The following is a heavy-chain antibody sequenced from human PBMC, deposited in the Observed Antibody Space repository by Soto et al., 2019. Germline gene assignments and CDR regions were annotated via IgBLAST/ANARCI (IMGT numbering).Heavy chain of an antibody. CDR2: ISPSGAT. V-gene: IGHV4-34*01. D-gene: IGHD6-6*01. J-gene: IGHJ4*02. Sequence: LSLTCSLYSGSLSGYYWSWIRQPPGKGLEWIGEISPSGATNYSPSLKSRVSISVDTSKNQFSLNLTSLTAADTAVYYCARAPKVSGSAQTRPDFWGQGSLVTVSS. CDR3: ARAPKVSGSAQTRPDF. CDR1: SGSLSGYY.